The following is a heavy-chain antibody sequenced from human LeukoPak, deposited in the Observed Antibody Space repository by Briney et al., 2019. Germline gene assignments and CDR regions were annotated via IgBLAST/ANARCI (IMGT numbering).Heavy chain of an antibody. Sequence: ASVKVSCKASGYTFTGYYMHWVRQAPGQGLEWMGGIIPIFGTANYAQKFQGRVTITTDESTSTAYMELSSLRSEDTAVYYCAGGIAAAGPRYYYYYYYMDVWGKGTTVTVSS. V-gene: IGHV1-69*05. D-gene: IGHD6-13*01. CDR2: IIPIFGTA. CDR3: AGGIAAAGPRYYYYYYYMDV. J-gene: IGHJ6*03. CDR1: GYTFTGYY.